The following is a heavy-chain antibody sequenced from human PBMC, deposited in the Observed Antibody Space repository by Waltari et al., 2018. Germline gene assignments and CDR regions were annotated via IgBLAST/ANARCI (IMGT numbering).Heavy chain of an antibody. CDR2: TYYRSKWYH. CDR1: GDSVSSNSAT. V-gene: IGHV6-1*01. Sequence: QVQLQQSGPRLVKPSQTLSLTCAISGDSVSSNSATWNWIRQSPSRGLEWLGRTYYRSKWYHEYAVSVKGRITINPDTSKNQFSLLLNSVIPEDTALYYCARDEDAFDIWAKGQWSPSLQ. CDR3: ARDEDAFDI. J-gene: IGHJ3*02.